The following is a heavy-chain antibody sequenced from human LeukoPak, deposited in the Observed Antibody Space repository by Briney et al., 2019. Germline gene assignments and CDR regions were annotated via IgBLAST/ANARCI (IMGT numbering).Heavy chain of an antibody. D-gene: IGHD5-12*01. Sequence: PGGSLRLSCAASGFTFSNAWMSWVRQAPGKGLEWVGRIKSKTDGGTTDYAAPVKGRFTISRDDSKNTLYLQMNSLRAEDTAVYYCAKDRYSGYDVLTTGRYYGMDVWGQGTTVTVSS. CDR1: GFTFSNAW. CDR3: AKDRYSGYDVLTTGRYYGMDV. J-gene: IGHJ6*02. V-gene: IGHV3-15*01. CDR2: IKSKTDGGTT.